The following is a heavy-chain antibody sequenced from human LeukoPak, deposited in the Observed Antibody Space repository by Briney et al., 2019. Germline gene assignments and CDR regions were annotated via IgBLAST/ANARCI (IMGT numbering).Heavy chain of an antibody. Sequence: GASVKVSCKASGYTFTRYYMHWVRQAPAQGLEWMGIINPSGGSTSYAQKFQGRVTMTRDTSTSTVYMELSSLRSEGTAVYYCARDPATSGYHYGGYYYYGMDVWGEGTTVTVSS. CDR3: ARDPATSGYHYGGYYYYGMDV. J-gene: IGHJ6*04. CDR2: INPSGGST. D-gene: IGHD5-12*01. CDR1: GYTFTRYY. V-gene: IGHV1-46*01.